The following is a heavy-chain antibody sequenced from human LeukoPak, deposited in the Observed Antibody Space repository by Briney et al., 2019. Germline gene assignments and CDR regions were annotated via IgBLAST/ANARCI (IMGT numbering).Heavy chain of an antibody. Sequence: GGSLRLSCAASGFNVSNNYMSWVRQAPGKGLEWVSVIYSGDRTYYADSVKGRFTISRDSSKNTLYLQMNNLRVEDTAVYYCERVSMSQYWGQGTLVTVSS. CDR3: ERVSMSQY. CDR1: GFNVSNNY. D-gene: IGHD5/OR15-5a*01. V-gene: IGHV3-53*01. J-gene: IGHJ4*02. CDR2: IYSGDRT.